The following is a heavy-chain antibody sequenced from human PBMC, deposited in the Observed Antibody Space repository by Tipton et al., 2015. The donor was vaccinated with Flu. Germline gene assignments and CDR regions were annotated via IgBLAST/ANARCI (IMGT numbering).Heavy chain of an antibody. J-gene: IGHJ4*02. CDR1: AFSLTDNY. CDR3: AKVIPELVAGLDS. CDR2: IYINDKT. D-gene: IGHD6-19*01. V-gene: IGHV3-53*01. Sequence: SLRLSCAISAFSLTDNYVSWVRQAPGKGLEWVSLIYINDKTYYSDSVKGRFTVSRDMSKNTLYLQMDNLRADDTAVYSCAKVIPELVAGLDSWGQGTLVTVSS.